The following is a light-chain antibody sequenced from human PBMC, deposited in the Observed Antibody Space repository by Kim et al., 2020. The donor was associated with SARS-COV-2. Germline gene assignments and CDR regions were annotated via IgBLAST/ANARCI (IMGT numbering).Light chain of an antibody. CDR2: QDT. V-gene: IGLV3-1*01. CDR1: KLGDKY. CDR3: QAWDSNTPV. J-gene: IGLJ2*01. Sequence: SYELTQPPSVSVSPGQTASITCSGDKLGDKYACWYQQKPGQSPVLVIYQDTERPSGIPERFSGSNSGNTATLTISGTQAMDEADYYCQAWDSNTPVFGVG.